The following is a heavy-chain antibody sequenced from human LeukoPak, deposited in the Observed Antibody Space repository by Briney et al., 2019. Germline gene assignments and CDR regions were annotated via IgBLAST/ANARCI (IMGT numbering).Heavy chain of an antibody. D-gene: IGHD3-22*01. CDR2: INAGNGNT. V-gene: IGHV1-3*01. CDR1: GYTFTSYA. CDR3: ARVNYYDSSGLDAFDI. Sequence: VASVKVSCKASGYTFTSYAMHWVRQAPGQRLEWMGWINAGNGNTKYSQKFQGRVTITRDTSASTAYMELSSLRSEDTAVYYCARVNYYDSSGLDAFDIWGQGTMVTVSS. J-gene: IGHJ3*02.